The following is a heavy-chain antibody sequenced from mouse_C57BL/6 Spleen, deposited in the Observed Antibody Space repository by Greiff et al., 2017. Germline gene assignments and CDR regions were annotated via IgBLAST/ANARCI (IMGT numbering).Heavy chain of an antibody. CDR1: GYTFTSYW. CDR2: INPSSGYT. CDR3: ARVSITTVVGGYYAMDY. J-gene: IGHJ4*01. V-gene: IGHV1-7*01. Sequence: VKLVESGAELAKPGASVKLSCKASGYTFTSYWMHWVQQRPGQGLEWIGYINPSSGYTKYNQKFKDKATLPADKSSSTAYMRLSSLTYEDSAVYYCARVSITTVVGGYYAMDYWGQGTSVTVSS. D-gene: IGHD1-1*01.